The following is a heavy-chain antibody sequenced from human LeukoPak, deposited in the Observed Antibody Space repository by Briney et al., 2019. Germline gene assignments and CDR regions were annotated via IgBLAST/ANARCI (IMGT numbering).Heavy chain of an antibody. CDR2: ISYSSSTI. J-gene: IGHJ4*02. Sequence: GGSLRLSCAASGFTFSTYNMNWVRQAPGKGLEWVSYISYSSSTIYYAESVKGRFTISRDDAKSSLYLQMNSLRDEDTAVYYCARDNRGGWPFDFWGQGALVTVSS. D-gene: IGHD6-19*01. CDR1: GFTFSTYN. CDR3: ARDNRGGWPFDF. V-gene: IGHV3-48*02.